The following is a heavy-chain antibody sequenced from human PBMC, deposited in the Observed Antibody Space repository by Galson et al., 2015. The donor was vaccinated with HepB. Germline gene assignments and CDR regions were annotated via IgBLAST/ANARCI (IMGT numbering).Heavy chain of an antibody. J-gene: IGHJ4*02. CDR2: IIPIFGAA. D-gene: IGHD3-10*01. CDR1: GGTFSSYA. V-gene: IGHV1-69*13. CDR3: ARASGSRPGFWLRVYFDY. Sequence: SVKVSCKASGGTFSSYAISWVRQAPGQGLEWMGGIIPIFGAANYAQRFQGRVTITADESTSTAYMELSSLRSEDTAVYYCARASGSRPGFWLRVYFDYWGQGTLVTVSS.